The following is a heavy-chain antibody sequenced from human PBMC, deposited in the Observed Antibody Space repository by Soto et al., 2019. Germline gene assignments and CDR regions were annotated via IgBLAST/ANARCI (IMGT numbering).Heavy chain of an antibody. V-gene: IGHV4-34*01. CDR1: GGSFSGYY. D-gene: IGHD6-13*01. Sequence: PSETLCLTCAVYGGSFSGYYWSWIRQPPGKGLEWIGEINHSGSTNYNPSLKSRVTISVDTSKNQFSLKLSSVTAADTAVYYCARVQLVLYYYGMDVWGQGTTVTVSS. J-gene: IGHJ6*02. CDR3: ARVQLVLYYYGMDV. CDR2: INHSGST.